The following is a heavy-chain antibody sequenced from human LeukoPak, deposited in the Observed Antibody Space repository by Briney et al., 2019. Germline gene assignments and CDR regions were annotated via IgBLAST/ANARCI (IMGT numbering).Heavy chain of an antibody. CDR3: ARAVHCSSTSCYIGGMDV. D-gene: IGHD2-2*02. Sequence: GSLRLSCAASGFTVSSNYMSWVRQAPGKGLEWVSVIYSGGSTYYADSVKGRFTISRDNSKNTLYLQMNSLRAEDTAVYYCARAVHCSSTSCYIGGMDVWGQGTTVTVSS. J-gene: IGHJ6*02. CDR2: IYSGGST. V-gene: IGHV3-66*01. CDR1: GFTVSSNY.